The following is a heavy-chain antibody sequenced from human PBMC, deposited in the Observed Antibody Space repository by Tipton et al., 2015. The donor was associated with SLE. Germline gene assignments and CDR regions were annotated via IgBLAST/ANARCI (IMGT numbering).Heavy chain of an antibody. Sequence: SLRLSCAASGFTFDDYGMRWVRQAPGKGLEWVSGINWNGGSTGYADSVKGRFTISRDNAKNSLYLQMSSLRAEDTALYYCAREGGLPGGFDSWGQGTLVTVSS. V-gene: IGHV3-20*04. J-gene: IGHJ4*02. CDR3: AREGGLPGGFDS. CDR2: INWNGGST. CDR1: GFTFDDYG. D-gene: IGHD5-12*01.